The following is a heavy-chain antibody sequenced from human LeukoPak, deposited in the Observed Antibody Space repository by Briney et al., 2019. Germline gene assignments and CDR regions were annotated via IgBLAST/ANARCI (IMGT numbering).Heavy chain of an antibody. CDR2: LYNSGST. Sequence: PSETLSLTCTVSGGSISNYYWSWIRQPPGKRLEWIGSLYNSGSTNYNPSLESRVTISVDTSKNQFSLNLTSVTTADTAVYYCARDPSYWGQGTLVTVSS. J-gene: IGHJ4*02. V-gene: IGHV4-59*01. CDR1: GGSISNYY. CDR3: ARDPSY.